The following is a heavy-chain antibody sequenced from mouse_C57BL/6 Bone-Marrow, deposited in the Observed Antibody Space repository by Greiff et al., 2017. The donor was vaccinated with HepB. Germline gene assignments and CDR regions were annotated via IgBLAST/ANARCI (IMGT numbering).Heavy chain of an antibody. CDR1: GYTFTSYW. V-gene: IGHV1-64*01. D-gene: IGHD2-4*01. Sequence: VQLQQPGAELVKPGASVKLSCKASGYTFTSYWLHWVKQRPGQGLEWIGMIHPNSGSTNYNEKFKSKATLTVDKSSSTAYMQLSSLTSEDSAVYYCARDDYDWFAYWGQGTLVTVSA. J-gene: IGHJ3*01. CDR3: ARDDYDWFAY. CDR2: IHPNSGST.